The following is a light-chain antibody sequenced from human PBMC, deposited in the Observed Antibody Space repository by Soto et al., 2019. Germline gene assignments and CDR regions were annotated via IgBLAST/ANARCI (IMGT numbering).Light chain of an antibody. CDR3: QHYDHLPPLS. V-gene: IGKV1-33*01. CDR2: DAS. J-gene: IGKJ4*01. CDR1: QDIKNY. Sequence: DIQMTQSPSSLSASVGDRVTITCQASQDIKNYLNWYQQIPGKAPILLIYDASNLKAGVPSRFSGSGSGTHFTFTISSLQPEDVGTYYCQHYDHLPPLSFGGGTKVEIK.